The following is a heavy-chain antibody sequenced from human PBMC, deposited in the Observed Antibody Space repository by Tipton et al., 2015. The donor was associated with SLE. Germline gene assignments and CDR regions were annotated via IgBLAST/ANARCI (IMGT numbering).Heavy chain of an antibody. CDR2: ISSSSYI. J-gene: IGHJ4*02. V-gene: IGHV3-21*01. CDR1: GFTFSSYS. D-gene: IGHD3-3*01. Sequence: QLVQSGGGLVKPGGSLRLSCAASGFTFSSYSMNWVRQAPGKGLEWVSSISSSSYIYYADSVKGRFTISRDNAKNSLYLQMNSLRAEDTAVYYCARKLRFLEWLLSDFDYWGQGTLVTVSS. CDR3: ARKLRFLEWLLSDFDY.